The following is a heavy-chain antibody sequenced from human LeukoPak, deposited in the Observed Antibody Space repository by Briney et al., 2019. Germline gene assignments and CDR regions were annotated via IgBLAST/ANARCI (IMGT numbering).Heavy chain of an antibody. V-gene: IGHV3-7*01. CDR1: GFTFSSYW. D-gene: IGHD6-19*01. J-gene: IGHJ3*02. CDR2: IKQDGSEK. CDR3: ARGVAGPRTFDI. Sequence: GGSLRLSSAASGFTFSSYWISWVRQAPGKGLEWVANIKQDGSEKYYVDSVKGRFTISRDNAKNSLYLQMNSLRAEDTAVYYCARGVAGPRTFDIWGQGTMVTVSS.